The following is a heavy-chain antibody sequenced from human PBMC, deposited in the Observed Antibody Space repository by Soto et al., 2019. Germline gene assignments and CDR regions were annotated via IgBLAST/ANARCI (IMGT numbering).Heavy chain of an antibody. D-gene: IGHD3-22*01. CDR1: GFTFSSYS. CDR2: ISSSSTI. CDR3: AKTMIIGARGV. Sequence: GSLRLSCAASGFTFSSYSMHWVRQAPGKGLEWVSYISSSSTIYYADSVKGRFTRDNAKNSLYLQMNSLRAEDTAVYYCAKTMIIGARGVWGQGTTVTVSS. V-gene: IGHV3-48*01. J-gene: IGHJ6*02.